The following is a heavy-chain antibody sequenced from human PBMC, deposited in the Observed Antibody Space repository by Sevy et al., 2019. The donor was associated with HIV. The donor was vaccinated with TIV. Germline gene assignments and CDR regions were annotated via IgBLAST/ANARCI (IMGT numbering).Heavy chain of an antibody. D-gene: IGHD1-26*01. J-gene: IGHJ4*02. CDR2: FKRKADGGTL. CDR3: TQRKGAKSVFDY. CDR1: GFTFTDYA. Sequence: GGSLRLSCTASGFTFTDYAMNWVRQSPGKGLEWVAFFKRKADGGTLDHAAYVKGRLTISRDDSKNIAYLQMNDLKTEETGGYYCTQRKGAKSVFDYWGQGALVTVSS. V-gene: IGHV3-49*04.